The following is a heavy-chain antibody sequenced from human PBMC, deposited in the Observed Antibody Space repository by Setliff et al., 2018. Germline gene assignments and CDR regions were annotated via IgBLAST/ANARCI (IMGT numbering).Heavy chain of an antibody. CDR2: IYYSGST. J-gene: IGHJ6*03. CDR1: GGSISSSIYF. CDR3: ARHKSNGSGSYPSLYMDV. D-gene: IGHD3-10*01. V-gene: IGHV4-39*01. Sequence: SETLSLTCNVSGGSISSSIYFWGWIRQPPGKGLEWIGNIYYSGSTYYSPSLKSRVTISVDAPDNQFSVKLSSVTAADTAVYYCARHKSNGSGSYPSLYMDVWGKGIMVTVSS.